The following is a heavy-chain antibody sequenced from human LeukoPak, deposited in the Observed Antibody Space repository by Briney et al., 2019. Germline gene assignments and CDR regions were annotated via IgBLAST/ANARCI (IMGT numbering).Heavy chain of an antibody. CDR2: IYTSGST. D-gene: IGHD2-15*01. V-gene: IGHV4-61*02. Sequence: SETLSLTCTVSGGSISSGSYYWSWIRQPAGKGLEWIGRIYTSGSTNYNPSLKSRVTISVDTSKNQFSLKLSSVTAADTAVYYCARGEDSDWRYCSGGRCSAYNWLDPWGQGTLVTVSS. CDR3: ARGEDSDWRYCSGGRCSAYNWLDP. CDR1: GGSISSGSYY. J-gene: IGHJ5*02.